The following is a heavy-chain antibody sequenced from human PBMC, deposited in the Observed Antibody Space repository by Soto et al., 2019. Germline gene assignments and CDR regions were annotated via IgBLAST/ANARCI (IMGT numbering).Heavy chain of an antibody. V-gene: IGHV1-3*01. CDR1: GYTFTPYA. Sequence: QVQLVQSGAEVKKPGASVKVSCKASGYTFTPYAMHWVRQAPGQRLEWMGWFSPDTGNRKYSQKLQDRVTITGDTSASTVYMELSSLRSEDTAVYYCARRGDVDACDIWGQGTMVTVST. J-gene: IGHJ3*02. D-gene: IGHD7-27*01. CDR3: ARRGDVDACDI. CDR2: FSPDTGNR.